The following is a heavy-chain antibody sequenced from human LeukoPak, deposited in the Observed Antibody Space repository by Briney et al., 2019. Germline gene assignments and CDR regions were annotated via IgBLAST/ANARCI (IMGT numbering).Heavy chain of an antibody. CDR3: AKARGSGYYSSFDL. J-gene: IGHJ2*01. D-gene: IGHD6-19*01. CDR2: FTGSGGST. V-gene: IGHV3-23*01. Sequence: GGSLRLSCAASGFTFSNYAMNWVRQAPGKGLEWVSAFTGSGGSTYYADSVKGRFTISRDNSKNTLFLQMNSLRAEDTAVYYCAKARGSGYYSSFDLWGRGTLVTVSS. CDR1: GFTFSNYA.